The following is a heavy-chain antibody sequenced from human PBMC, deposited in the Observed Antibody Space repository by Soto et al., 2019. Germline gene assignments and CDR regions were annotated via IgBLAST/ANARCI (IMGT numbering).Heavy chain of an antibody. D-gene: IGHD1-26*01. CDR2: IAYDGNEK. J-gene: IGHJ6*02. V-gene: IGHV3-30*18. Sequence: QVQLVESGGGVVQPGTSLRLSCAASGFTFKTHAMHWVRQAPGKGLEWMAVIAYDGNEKFYADSVKGRFTISRDNSKNGLYLQINTLRNEDTAVYYCGKDVGDYVPYYYGVDVWGQGTTVTVSS. CDR1: GFTFKTHA. CDR3: GKDVGDYVPYYYGVDV.